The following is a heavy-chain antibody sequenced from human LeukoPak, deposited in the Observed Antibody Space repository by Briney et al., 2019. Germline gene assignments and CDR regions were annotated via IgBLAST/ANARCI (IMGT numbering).Heavy chain of an antibody. CDR3: ARVIGYCSSSSCYRVYYGMDV. D-gene: IGHD2-2*02. Sequence: PSETLSLTCTVSGDSIGSYYWSWIRQPPGKGLEWIGYIHYSGSTNYNPSLKSRVTISIDTSKNQFSLKLSAVTAADTAVYYCARVIGYCSSSSCYRVYYGMDVWGQGTTVTVSS. V-gene: IGHV4-59*01. CDR1: GDSIGSYY. J-gene: IGHJ6*02. CDR2: IHYSGST.